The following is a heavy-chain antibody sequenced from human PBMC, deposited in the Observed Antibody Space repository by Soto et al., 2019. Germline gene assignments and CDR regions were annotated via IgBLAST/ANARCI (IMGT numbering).Heavy chain of an antibody. CDR1: GFTFSSYA. Sequence: GGSLRLSCAASGFTFSSYAMSWVRQAPGKGLEWVSAISGSGGSTYYADSVKGRFTISRDNSKNTLYPQMNSLRAEDTAVYYCAKSGYSGYARPAADLIRGQGTMVTVSS. J-gene: IGHJ3*02. D-gene: IGHD5-12*01. CDR2: ISGSGGST. V-gene: IGHV3-23*01. CDR3: AKSGYSGYARPAADLI.